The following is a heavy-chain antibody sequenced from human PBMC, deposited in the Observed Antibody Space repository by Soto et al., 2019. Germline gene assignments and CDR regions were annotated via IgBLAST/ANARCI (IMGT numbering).Heavy chain of an antibody. Sequence: EVHLLESGGGLAQPGGSLRLSCAGSGFSFSHYAVTWVRQAPGKGLAWVAATSGSGGGAYYADSVKGRFTVSRDNSKNTVRLQVNSLRAEDTDVYYCAKRITSGADYVGNGMAVWGQGTTVTVSS. D-gene: IGHD4-17*01. CDR1: GFSFSHYA. V-gene: IGHV3-23*01. CDR2: TSGSGGGA. J-gene: IGHJ6*02. CDR3: AKRITSGADYVGNGMAV.